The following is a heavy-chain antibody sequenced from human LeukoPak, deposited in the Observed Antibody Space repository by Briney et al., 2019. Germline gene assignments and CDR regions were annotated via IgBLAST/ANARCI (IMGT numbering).Heavy chain of an antibody. J-gene: IGHJ6*03. CDR2: IYTSGST. Sequence: SETLSLTCTVSGYSITRGSYWGWIRQPAGKGLEWIGRIYTSGSTNYNPSLKSRVTISVDTSKDQFSLKLSSVTAADTAVYYCARNTVTTYYYYMDVWGKGTTVTISS. V-gene: IGHV4-61*02. CDR1: GYSITRGSY. CDR3: ARNTVTTYYYYMDV. D-gene: IGHD4-17*01.